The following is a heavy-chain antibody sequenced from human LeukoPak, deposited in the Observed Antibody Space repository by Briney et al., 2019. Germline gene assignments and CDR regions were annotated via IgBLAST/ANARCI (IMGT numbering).Heavy chain of an antibody. V-gene: IGHV4-38-2*02. Sequence: PSETLSLTCTVSGGSISSHYWSWIRQPPGKRLEWIGSIYHSGSTYYNPSLKSRVTISVDTSKNQFSLKLSSVTAADAAVYYCARVVAGSGWFTYYFDYWGQGTLVTVSS. CDR1: GGSISSHY. J-gene: IGHJ4*02. CDR2: IYHSGST. CDR3: ARVVAGSGWFTYYFDY. D-gene: IGHD6-19*01.